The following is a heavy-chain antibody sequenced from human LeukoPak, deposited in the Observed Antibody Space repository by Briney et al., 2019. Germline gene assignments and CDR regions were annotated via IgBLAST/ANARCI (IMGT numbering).Heavy chain of an antibody. V-gene: IGHV1-69*13. J-gene: IGHJ4*02. CDR1: GGTFSSYA. Sequence: SVKVSCKASGGTFSSYAISWVRQAPGQGLEWMGGITPIFGTANYAQKFQGRVTITADESTSTAYMELSSLRSEDTAVYYCARGLPFSARFDYWGQGTLVTVSS. D-gene: IGHD3-3*02. CDR3: ARGLPFSARFDY. CDR2: ITPIFGTA.